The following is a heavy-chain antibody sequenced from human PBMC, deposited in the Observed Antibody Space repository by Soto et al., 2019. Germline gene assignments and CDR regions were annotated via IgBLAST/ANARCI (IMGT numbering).Heavy chain of an antibody. Sequence: ASVKVSCKASGYTFTSYAMHWVRQAPGQGLEWMGIINPSGGSTSYAQKFQGRVTITRDTSASTAYMELSSLRSEDTAVYYCARGKQQPVRGNNWFDPWGQGTLVTVSS. CDR1: GYTFTSYA. J-gene: IGHJ5*02. V-gene: IGHV1-46*01. CDR3: ARGKQQPVRGNNWFDP. D-gene: IGHD6-13*01. CDR2: INPSGGST.